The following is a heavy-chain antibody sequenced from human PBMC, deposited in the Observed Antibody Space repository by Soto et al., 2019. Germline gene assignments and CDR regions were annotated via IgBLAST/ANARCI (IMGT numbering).Heavy chain of an antibody. CDR3: ARSPSGWDDWYFDL. Sequence: QEKLVESRGGVVQPGRSLRLSCAASGFTFSSYGMHWVRQAPGKGMEWVAVIWYDGSNKYYVESVKGRFTISRDNSKNTLYLQMNSLRAEDTAVYYCARSPSGWDDWYFDLWGRGTLVTVSS. CDR2: IWYDGSNK. CDR1: GFTFSSYG. D-gene: IGHD6-19*01. J-gene: IGHJ2*01. V-gene: IGHV3-33*01.